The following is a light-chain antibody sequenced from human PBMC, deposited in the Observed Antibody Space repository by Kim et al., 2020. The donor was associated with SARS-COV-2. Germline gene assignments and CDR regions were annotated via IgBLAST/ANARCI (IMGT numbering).Light chain of an antibody. Sequence: GQRVPISCSGSSSNIGKTTVNWYQHFPGTAPKLFISNNNQRPSGVPDRFSGSKSGTSASLAISGLQSEDEADYYCAAWDDSLKAVIFGGGTQLTVL. CDR3: AAWDDSLKAVI. CDR2: NNN. V-gene: IGLV1-44*01. CDR1: SSNIGKTT. J-gene: IGLJ2*01.